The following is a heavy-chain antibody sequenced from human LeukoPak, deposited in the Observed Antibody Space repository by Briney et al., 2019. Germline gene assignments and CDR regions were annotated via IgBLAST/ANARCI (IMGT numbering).Heavy chain of an antibody. J-gene: IGHJ5*02. CDR3: ARSVVPAGAWFDP. Sequence: GGSLRLSCAASEFTFSTNVMNWVRQAPGKGLEWVSSITGSGAYIYYADSVRGRFTISRDNANNSLYLQMNTLRVEDTAIYYCARSVVPAGAWFDPWGQGILVTVSS. V-gene: IGHV3-21*01. CDR1: EFTFSTNV. D-gene: IGHD2-2*01. CDR2: ITGSGAYI.